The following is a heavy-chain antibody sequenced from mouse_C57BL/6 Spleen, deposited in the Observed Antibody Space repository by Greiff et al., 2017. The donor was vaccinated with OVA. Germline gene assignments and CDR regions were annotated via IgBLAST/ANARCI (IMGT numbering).Heavy chain of an antibody. Sequence: QVQLQQSGPELVKPGASVKISCKASGYAFSSSWMNWVKQRPGKGLEWIGRIYPGDGDTNYNGKFKGKATLTADKSSSTAYMQLSSLTSEDSAVYFCAREGDYYGSSPLFAYWGQGTLVTVSA. CDR3: AREGDYYGSSPLFAY. CDR1: GYAFSSSW. V-gene: IGHV1-82*01. D-gene: IGHD1-1*01. J-gene: IGHJ3*01. CDR2: IYPGDGDT.